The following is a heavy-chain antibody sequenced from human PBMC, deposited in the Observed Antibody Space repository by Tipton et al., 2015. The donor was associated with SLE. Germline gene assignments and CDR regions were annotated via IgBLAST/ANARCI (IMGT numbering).Heavy chain of an antibody. CDR1: GGSISSGGYF. J-gene: IGHJ3*02. Sequence: TLSLTCSVSGGSISSGGYFWSWIRQHPGKGLEWIGYIYHSGNTYYNPSLKSRLTISVDTSKNQFSLKLTSVTAADTAVYYCTRDRGGYNLDALDIWGHGTMVTVSS. V-gene: IGHV4-31*03. CDR3: TRDRGGYNLDALDI. CDR2: IYHSGNT. D-gene: IGHD5-24*01.